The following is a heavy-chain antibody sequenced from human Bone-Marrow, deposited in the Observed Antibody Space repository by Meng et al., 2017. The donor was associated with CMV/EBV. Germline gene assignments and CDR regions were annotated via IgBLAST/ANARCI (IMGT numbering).Heavy chain of an antibody. D-gene: IGHD3-16*02. CDR2: TYYRSKWNT. CDR3: ARAPSGSYPDY. J-gene: IGHJ4*02. Sequence: QTLSLTCAISGDSVSSDSGAWNWIRQSPSRGLEWLGRTYYRSKWNTDYAVSVKSRMTIKSDTSKNQFSLQLNSVTPEDTAVYYCARAPSGSYPDYWGQGTLVTVSS. CDR1: GDSVSSDSGA. V-gene: IGHV6-1*01.